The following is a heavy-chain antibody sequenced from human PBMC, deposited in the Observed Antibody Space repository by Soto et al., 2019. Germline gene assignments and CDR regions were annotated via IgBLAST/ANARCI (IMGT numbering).Heavy chain of an antibody. D-gene: IGHD5-18*01. J-gene: IGHJ4*02. CDR2: IYYSGST. Sequence: SETLSLTCTVSGGSVNSGSSYWTWIRQPPGMGLEWIGYIYYSGSTNYNPSLKSRVTMSVDTSKNQFSLKLSSVTGADTAFYYCARDIRGYSRALDYRGRGTLVTVSS. V-gene: IGHV4-61*01. CDR3: ARDIRGYSRALDY. CDR1: GGSVNSGSSY.